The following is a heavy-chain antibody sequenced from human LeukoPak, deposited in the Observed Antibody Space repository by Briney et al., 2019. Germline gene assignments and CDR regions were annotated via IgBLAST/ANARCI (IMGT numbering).Heavy chain of an antibody. CDR3: ARATTVVRGIFDY. D-gene: IGHD4-23*01. Sequence: PSETLSLTCTVSGGSISSGSYYWSWIRQPPGKGLEWIGYIYYSGSTNYSPSLKSRVTISVDTSKNQFSLKLSSVTAADTAVYYCARATTVVRGIFDYWGQGTLVTVSS. CDR2: IYYSGST. J-gene: IGHJ4*02. CDR1: GGSISSGSYY. V-gene: IGHV4-61*01.